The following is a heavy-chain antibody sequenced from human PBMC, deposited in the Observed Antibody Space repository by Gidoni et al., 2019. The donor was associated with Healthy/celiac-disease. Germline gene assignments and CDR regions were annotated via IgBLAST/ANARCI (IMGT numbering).Heavy chain of an antibody. CDR3: ARGRGLGWLKVGATRVLFDY. Sequence: SLTCAVYGGSFSGYYWSWIRQPPGKGLEWIGEINHSGSTNYNPSLKSRVTISVDTSKNQFSLKLSSVTAADTAVYYCARGRGLGWLKVGATRVLFDYWGQGTLVTVSS. CDR2: INHSGST. D-gene: IGHD1-26*01. J-gene: IGHJ4*02. V-gene: IGHV4-34*01. CDR1: GGSFSGYY.